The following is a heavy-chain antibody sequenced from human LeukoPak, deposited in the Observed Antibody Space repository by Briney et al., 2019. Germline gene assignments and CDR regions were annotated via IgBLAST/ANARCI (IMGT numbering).Heavy chain of an antibody. CDR2: IYYSGST. Sequence: PSETLSLTCTVSGGSISSSSYYWGWIRQPPGKGLEWIGYIYYSGSTNYNPSLKSRVTISVDTSKNQFSLKLSSVTAADTAVYYCARERGIFGVVINGWFDPWGQGTLVTVSS. V-gene: IGHV4-61*01. D-gene: IGHD3-3*01. J-gene: IGHJ5*02. CDR3: ARERGIFGVVINGWFDP. CDR1: GGSISSSSYY.